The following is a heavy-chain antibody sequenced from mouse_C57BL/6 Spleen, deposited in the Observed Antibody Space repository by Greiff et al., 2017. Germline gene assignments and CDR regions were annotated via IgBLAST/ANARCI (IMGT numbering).Heavy chain of an antibody. V-gene: IGHV2-5*01. J-gene: IGHJ2*01. CDR2: IWRGGST. Sequence: QVQLQQSGPGLVQPSQSLSITCTVSGFSLTSYGVHWVRQSPGKGLEWLGVIWRGGSTDYNEAFMSRLSITKENSKSQVFFKMNSLQAYDTAIYYCTTVVDYFDYWGQGTTLTVSS. D-gene: IGHD1-1*01. CDR1: GFSLTSYG. CDR3: TTVVDYFDY.